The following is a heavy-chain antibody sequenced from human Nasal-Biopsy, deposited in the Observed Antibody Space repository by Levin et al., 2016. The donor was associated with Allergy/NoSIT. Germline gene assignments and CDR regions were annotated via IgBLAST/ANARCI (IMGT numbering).Heavy chain of an antibody. CDR2: IKGQTGGGTT. V-gene: IGHV3-15*01. D-gene: IGHD3-3*01. CDR3: TTLYDFWSGYYSGV. Sequence: GESLKISCAASGFTFTNAWMSWVRQAPGKGLEWVGRIKGQTGGGTTDYAAAVQGRFTISRDDSKKTVYLQMNSLKSEDTAVYYCTTLYDFWSGYYSGVWGQGTLVTVSS. J-gene: IGHJ4*02. CDR1: GFTFTNAW.